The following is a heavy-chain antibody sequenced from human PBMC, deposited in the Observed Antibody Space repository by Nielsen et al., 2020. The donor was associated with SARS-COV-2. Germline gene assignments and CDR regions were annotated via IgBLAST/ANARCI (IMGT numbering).Heavy chain of an antibody. D-gene: IGHD1-7*01. Sequence: GESLKISCAASGFTFSSYAMHWVRQAPGKGLEWVAVISYDGSNKYYADSVKGRFTISRDNAKNSLYLQMNSLRAEDTAVYYCAREATGTSFSDYYYYMDVWGKGTTVTASS. CDR3: AREATGTSFSDYYYYMDV. V-gene: IGHV3-30-3*01. J-gene: IGHJ6*03. CDR1: GFTFSSYA. CDR2: ISYDGSNK.